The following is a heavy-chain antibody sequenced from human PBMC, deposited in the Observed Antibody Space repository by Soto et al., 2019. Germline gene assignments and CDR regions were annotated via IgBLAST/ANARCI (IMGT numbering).Heavy chain of an antibody. Sequence: SQTLSLTCAISGDSVSSNSAAWNWIRQCPSRGLEWLGRTYYRSKWYNDYAISVRSRVTISPDTSKNQFSLQLTSVTPEDTAVYYCSRDRVAIGRFDYWGQGTLVTVSS. CDR3: SRDRVAIGRFDY. J-gene: IGHJ4*02. V-gene: IGHV6-1*01. CDR2: TYYRSKWYN. CDR1: GDSVSSNSAA.